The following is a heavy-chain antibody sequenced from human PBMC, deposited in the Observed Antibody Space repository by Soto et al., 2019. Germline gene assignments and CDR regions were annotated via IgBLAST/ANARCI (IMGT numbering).Heavy chain of an antibody. CDR3: ARGRTAVLEATMVRGVIDY. CDR2: IIPIFGTA. V-gene: IGHV1-69*13. D-gene: IGHD3-10*01. Sequence: ASVKVSCKASGGTFSSYAISWVRQAPGQGLEWMGGIIPIFGTANYAQKFQGRVTITADESTSTAYMELSSLRSEDTAVYYWARGRTAVLEATMVRGVIDYWGQGTLVTVSS. J-gene: IGHJ4*02. CDR1: GGTFSSYA.